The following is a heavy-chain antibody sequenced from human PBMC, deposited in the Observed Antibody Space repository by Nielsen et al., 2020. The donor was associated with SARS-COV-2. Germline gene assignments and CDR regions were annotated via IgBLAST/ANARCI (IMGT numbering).Heavy chain of an antibody. Sequence: SETLSLTCSVSGSSITSSGHYWGWIRQPPGKGLEWIGSISYSGSAYYNPSLKSRVAISEDTSKNQFSLKLISVTAADTAVFYCARWFMGGGFDYWGQGSLVTVSS. CDR2: ISYSGSA. CDR3: ARWFMGGGFDY. V-gene: IGHV4-39*01. CDR1: GSSITSSGHY. J-gene: IGHJ4*02. D-gene: IGHD3-10*01.